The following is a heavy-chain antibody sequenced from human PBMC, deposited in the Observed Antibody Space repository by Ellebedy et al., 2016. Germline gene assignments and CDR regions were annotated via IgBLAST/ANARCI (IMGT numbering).Heavy chain of an antibody. V-gene: IGHV1-24*01. J-gene: IGHJ3*01. D-gene: IGHD3-22*01. CDR1: GFNLAELS. CDR2: FDPEHGET. Sequence: ASVKVSCKVSGFNLAELSMHWVRQAPGKGLEWMGGFDPEHGETIYAQRFQGRVTMTEDTSTDTGYMELSNLRSEDTAVYYCATDRSAYDYDNSGPPKGAFEFWGQGTLVSVSS. CDR3: ATDRSAYDYDNSGPPKGAFEF.